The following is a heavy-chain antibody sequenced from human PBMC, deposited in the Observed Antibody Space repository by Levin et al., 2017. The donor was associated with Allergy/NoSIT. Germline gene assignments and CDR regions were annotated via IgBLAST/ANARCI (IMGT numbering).Heavy chain of an antibody. Sequence: SETLSLTCTVSGGSISSYYWSWIRQSPGKRPEWIGYIHYTGYTNYSPSLKSRVTISLDTSNTQLSLKPTSLTAAATAVYSCARSAHVTVVPAAVFAFDPWGQGILVTVSS. CDR3: ARSAHVTVVPAAVFAFDP. V-gene: IGHV4-59*08. D-gene: IGHD2-2*01. J-gene: IGHJ5*02. CDR2: IHYTGYT. CDR1: GGSISSYY.